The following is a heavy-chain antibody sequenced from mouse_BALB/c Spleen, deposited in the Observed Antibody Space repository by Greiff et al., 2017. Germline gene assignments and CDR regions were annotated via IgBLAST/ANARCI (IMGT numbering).Heavy chain of an antibody. J-gene: IGHJ4*01. CDR1: GYSITSVYA. CDR2: ISYSGST. CDR3: ARRRLYAMDY. Sequence: EVKLQESGPGLVKPSQSLSLTCNVTGYSITSVYAWTWIRQFPGNILEWMGYISYSGSTSYNPSLKSRISITRDTSKNQFFLQLNSVTTEDTATYYWARRRLYAMDYWGQGTSVTVSS. D-gene: IGHD3-2*02. V-gene: IGHV3-2*02.